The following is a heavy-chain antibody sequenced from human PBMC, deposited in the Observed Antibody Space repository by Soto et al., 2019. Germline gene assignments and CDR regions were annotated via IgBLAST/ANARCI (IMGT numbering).Heavy chain of an antibody. D-gene: IGHD2-2*01. J-gene: IGHJ6*02. CDR2: ISGYNGNT. CDR3: ATIVDCSITTCSFPSRFHILGYYYYYGMDV. V-gene: IGHV1-18*01. Sequence: QVRLVQSAAEVKKPGASVKVSCKASGYTFTSYGISWVRQAPGQGLEWMGWISGYNGNTNLAQKLQGRVTMTTDTPPSTAVMELRSLRSDDASVYYCATIVDCSITTCSFPSRFHILGYYYYYGMDVWGQGTTVTVSS. CDR1: GYTFTSYG.